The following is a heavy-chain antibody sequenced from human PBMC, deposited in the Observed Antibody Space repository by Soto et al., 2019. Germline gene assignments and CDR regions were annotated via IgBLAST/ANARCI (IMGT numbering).Heavy chain of an antibody. Sequence: EVQLVESGGGLIQPGGSLRLSCAASGFSVSSHHMSWVRQAPGKGLEWVSVMYSGGTTYYPDPLKGRCTISRDNSKNTLYLQMNSLRAEDTAVYYCARVDPMVRGVAYYYYYYGMDVWGQGTTVTVSS. J-gene: IGHJ6*02. V-gene: IGHV3-53*01. CDR2: MYSGGTT. D-gene: IGHD3-10*01. CDR3: ARVDPMVRGVAYYYYYYGMDV. CDR1: GFSVSSHH.